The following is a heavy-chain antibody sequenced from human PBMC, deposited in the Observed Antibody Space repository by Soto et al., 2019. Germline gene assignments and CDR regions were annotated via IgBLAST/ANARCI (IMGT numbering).Heavy chain of an antibody. V-gene: IGHV3-23*01. J-gene: IGHJ4*02. D-gene: IGHD5-18*01. CDR3: AKGVSQYTPLALFAY. CDR2: ISGSDGRT. Sequence: SHCWGAAGGTIIDNAVSWISQKQGKGLEWVSTISGSDGRTYSTDSVKGRFTISRDNSRNTAYLQMNSLRVEDTAVYYCAKGVSQYTPLALFAYLVRGTPVTVS. CDR1: GGTIIDNA.